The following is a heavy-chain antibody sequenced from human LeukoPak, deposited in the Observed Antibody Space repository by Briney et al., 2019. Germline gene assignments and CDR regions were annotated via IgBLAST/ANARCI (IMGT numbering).Heavy chain of an antibody. CDR1: DDSISNYY. Sequence: SETLSLTCTVSDDSISNYYWSWIRQPPGKGLEWIGYIFYSGSTNYNPSLKGRLTISVGTSKRQFSMKLSSVTAADTAIYYCARAKKGVAGLFDYWGQGTLVTVSS. D-gene: IGHD6-19*01. CDR2: IFYSGST. V-gene: IGHV4-59*01. J-gene: IGHJ4*02. CDR3: ARAKKGVAGLFDY.